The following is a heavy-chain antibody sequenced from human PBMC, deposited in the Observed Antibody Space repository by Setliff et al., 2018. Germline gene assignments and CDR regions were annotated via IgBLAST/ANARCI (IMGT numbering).Heavy chain of an antibody. CDR2: ISRSSTYI. D-gene: IGHD1-26*01. J-gene: IGHJ3*02. V-gene: IGHV3-21*04. CDR1: GFTFSTHS. Sequence: LRLSCAASGFTFSTHSMNWVRQAPGKGLEWVSSISRSSTYIYYADSMKGRFAISRDNAKTSLYLQMSSLTAEDTAVYYCARMGPTWSTHAFDIWGRGTMVTVSS. CDR3: ARMGPTWSTHAFDI.